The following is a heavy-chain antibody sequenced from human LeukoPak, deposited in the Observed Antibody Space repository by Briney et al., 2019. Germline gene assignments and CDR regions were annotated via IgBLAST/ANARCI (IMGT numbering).Heavy chain of an antibody. Sequence: GSVKVSCKASGYTFTGYYMHWVRQAPGQGLEWMGRINPDSGGTNYAQKFQGRVTMTRDTSISTAYMELRRLRSDDTAVYYCAREPATMVRGVLLGRFDPWGQGTLVTVSS. CDR1: GYTFTGYY. J-gene: IGHJ5*02. CDR3: AREPATMVRGVLLGRFDP. V-gene: IGHV1-2*06. CDR2: INPDSGGT. D-gene: IGHD3-10*01.